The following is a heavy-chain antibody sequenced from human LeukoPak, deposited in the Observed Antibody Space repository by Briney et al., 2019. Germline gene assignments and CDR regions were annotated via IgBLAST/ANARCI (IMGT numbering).Heavy chain of an antibody. CDR2: IYTSGNT. CDR3: ARGKYTAVFDY. J-gene: IGHJ4*02. Sequence: PGGSLRLSCAASGFSFSRYWMTWVRQAPGKGLEWVSVIYTSGNTHYADSVEGRFTISRDNSKNTLYLQMNSLRVEDTAVYYCARGKYTAVFDYWGQGTLVIVSS. D-gene: IGHD5-18*01. V-gene: IGHV3-53*01. CDR1: GFSFSRYW.